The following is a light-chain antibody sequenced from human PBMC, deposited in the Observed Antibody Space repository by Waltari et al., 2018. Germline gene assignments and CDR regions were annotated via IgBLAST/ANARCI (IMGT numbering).Light chain of an antibody. CDR1: QSVSTY. Sequence: EIVLTQSPATLSLSPGERATLSCRASQSVSTYLAWYQKRPGQPPRLLIYDSSSRATGSPARFSGSGSETDFTLTISSLEPEDFAVYYCQQRYKWPLTFGGGSKVEI. J-gene: IGKJ4*01. CDR3: QQRYKWPLT. V-gene: IGKV3-11*01. CDR2: DSS.